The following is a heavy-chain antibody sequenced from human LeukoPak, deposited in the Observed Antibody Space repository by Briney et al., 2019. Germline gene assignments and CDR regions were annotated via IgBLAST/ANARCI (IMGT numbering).Heavy chain of an antibody. V-gene: IGHV1-18*01. Sequence: ASVKVSCKASGYTFTSYGISWVRQAPGQGLEWMGWISAYNGNTNYAQKLQGRVTMTTDTSTSTAYMELRSLGSDDTAVYYCARDVPQWLVISHPIGYFDYWGQGTLVTVSS. CDR1: GYTFTSYG. CDR3: ARDVPQWLVISHPIGYFDY. J-gene: IGHJ4*02. CDR2: ISAYNGNT. D-gene: IGHD6-19*01.